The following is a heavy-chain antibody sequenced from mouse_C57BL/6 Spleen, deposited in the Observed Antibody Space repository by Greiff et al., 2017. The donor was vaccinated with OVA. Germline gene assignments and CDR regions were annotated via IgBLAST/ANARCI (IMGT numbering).Heavy chain of an antibody. Sequence: LVESGAELVKPGASVKMSCKASGYTFTTYPIEWMKQNHGKSLEWIGNFHPYNDDTKYNEKFKGKATLTVEKSSSTVYLELSRLTSDDSAVYYCARRLTDGYYLFAYWGQGTLVTVSA. CDR3: ARRLTDGYYLFAY. V-gene: IGHV1-47*01. CDR1: GYTFTTYP. D-gene: IGHD2-3*01. CDR2: FHPYNDDT. J-gene: IGHJ3*01.